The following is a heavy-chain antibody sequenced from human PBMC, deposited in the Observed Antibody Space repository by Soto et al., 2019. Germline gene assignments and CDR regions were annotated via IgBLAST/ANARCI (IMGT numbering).Heavy chain of an antibody. CDR2: INPSGGST. J-gene: IGHJ4*02. D-gene: IGHD4-4*01. V-gene: IGHV1-46*03. CDR3: ARDRHSNSYYFDY. Sequence: ASVKVSCKASGFTFTSYAISWVRQSPGQGLEWMGIINPSGGSTSYAQKFQGRVTMTRDTSTSTVYMELSSLRSEDTAVYYCARDRHSNSYYFDYWGQGTLVTVSS. CDR1: GFTFTSYA.